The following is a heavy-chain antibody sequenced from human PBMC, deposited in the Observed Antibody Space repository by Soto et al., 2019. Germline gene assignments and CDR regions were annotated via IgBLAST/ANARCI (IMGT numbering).Heavy chain of an antibody. Sequence: QVQLVESGGGVVQPGRSLRLSCAASGFTFSSYGMHWVRQAPGKGLEWVAVIWYDGSNKYYADSVKGRFTISRDNSKNTLYLQMNSLRSEDTAVYYCARSYYYDSSGYYGELYIDPWGQGTLVTVSS. V-gene: IGHV3-33*01. J-gene: IGHJ5*02. CDR1: GFTFSSYG. CDR3: ARSYYYDSSGYYGELYIDP. CDR2: IWYDGSNK. D-gene: IGHD3-22*01.